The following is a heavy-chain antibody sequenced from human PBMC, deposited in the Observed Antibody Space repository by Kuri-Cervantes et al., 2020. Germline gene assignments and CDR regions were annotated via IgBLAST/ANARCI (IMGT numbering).Heavy chain of an antibody. CDR1: GGTFSSYT. CDR3: ARESGTPYYYYGMDV. J-gene: IGHJ6*02. CDR2: IIPILGIA. D-gene: IGHD1-1*01. V-gene: IGHV1-69*04. Sequence: SVKVSCKASGGTFSSYTISWVRQAPGQGLEWMGRIIPILGIANYAQKFQGRVTITADKSTSTAYMELSSLRSEDTAVYYCARESGTPYYYYGMDVWGQGITVTVSS.